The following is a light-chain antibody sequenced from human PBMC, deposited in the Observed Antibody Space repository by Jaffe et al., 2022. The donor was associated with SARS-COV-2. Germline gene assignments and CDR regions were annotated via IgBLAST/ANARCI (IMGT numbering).Light chain of an antibody. CDR2: DAS. V-gene: IGKV3-11*01. CDR3: QQRYNWPPIT. Sequence: ENVLTQSPATLSLSPGERATLSCRASQNVFTYLSWYQQKPGQAPRLLIYDASNRATGIPARFSGSGSGTDFTLTISSLEPEDFAVYYCQQRYNWPPITFGQGTRLEIK. J-gene: IGKJ5*01. CDR1: QNVFTY.